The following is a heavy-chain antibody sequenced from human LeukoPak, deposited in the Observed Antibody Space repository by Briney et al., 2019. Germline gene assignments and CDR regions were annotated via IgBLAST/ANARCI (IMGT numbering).Heavy chain of an antibody. CDR2: VNIDGSSA. D-gene: IGHD3-3*01. V-gene: IGHV3-74*03. CDR1: GFTFSNYC. CDR3: ARETIYDFRSDYHIDY. Sequence: PGGSLRLSCVASGFTFSNYCMHGVRQAPGKGLGWVSRVNIDGSSATYADSVKGRFTIARDNAKNTVYLQMNSLRAEDTAVYYCARETIYDFRSDYHIDYWGQGTLVTVPS. J-gene: IGHJ4*02.